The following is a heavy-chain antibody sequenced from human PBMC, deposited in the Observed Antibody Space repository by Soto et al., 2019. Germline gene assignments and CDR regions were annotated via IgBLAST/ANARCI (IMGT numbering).Heavy chain of an antibody. J-gene: IGHJ6*02. CDR1: GYTFTGYY. CDR3: ARGVLPNPEPLARAHCTLCDAVAGVPNGMDV. D-gene: IGHD2-8*01. V-gene: IGHV1-2*04. CDR2: INTNTGGT. Sequence: ASVKVSCKASGYTFTGYYIHWVRQAPGQGLEWMGWINTNTGGTNYAQKFQGWVTMTRDTSISTAYMELSRLRSDDTAVYYCARGVLPNPEPLARAHCTLCDAVAGVPNGMDVWGQGTTVTVSS.